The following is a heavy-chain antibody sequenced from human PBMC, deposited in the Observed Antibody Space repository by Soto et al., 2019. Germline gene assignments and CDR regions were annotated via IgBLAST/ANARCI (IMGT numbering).Heavy chain of an antibody. Sequence: GGSLRLSCAASGFTFSSYWMHWVRQAPGKGLVWVSRVNSDGSSIGYADSVKGRFTISRDNAKNTLYLQMNSLRAEDTAVYYCARYSSGWSPHGMDVWGQGTTVTVSS. CDR3: ARYSSGWSPHGMDV. CDR2: VNSDGSSI. V-gene: IGHV3-74*01. J-gene: IGHJ6*02. D-gene: IGHD6-25*01. CDR1: GFTFSSYW.